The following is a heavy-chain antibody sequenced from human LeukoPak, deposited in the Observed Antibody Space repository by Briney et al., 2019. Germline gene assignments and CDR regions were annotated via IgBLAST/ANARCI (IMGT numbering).Heavy chain of an antibody. J-gene: IGHJ4*02. Sequence: GSSVKVSCKASGGTFSSYAISWVRQAPGQGLEWMGGIIPIFGTANYAQKFQGRVTTTADESTSTAYMELSSLRSEDTAVYYCARTYYYGSGSSYYFDYWGQGTLVTVSS. D-gene: IGHD3-10*01. CDR2: IIPIFGTA. CDR3: ARTYYYGSGSSYYFDY. V-gene: IGHV1-69*01. CDR1: GGTFSSYA.